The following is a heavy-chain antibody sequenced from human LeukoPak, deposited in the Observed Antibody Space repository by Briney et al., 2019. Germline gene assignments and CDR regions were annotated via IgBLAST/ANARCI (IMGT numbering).Heavy chain of an antibody. J-gene: IGHJ4*02. Sequence: GGSLRLSCAASGFTFSSYGMHWVRQAPGKGLEWVAFIRYDGSTKYYADSVKGRFTISRDNSKNTLYLQMNSLRSEDTAVYYCATDIYDSSGYCDYWGQGTLVTVSS. V-gene: IGHV3-30*02. CDR2: IRYDGSTK. CDR3: ATDIYDSSGYCDY. CDR1: GFTFSSYG. D-gene: IGHD3-22*01.